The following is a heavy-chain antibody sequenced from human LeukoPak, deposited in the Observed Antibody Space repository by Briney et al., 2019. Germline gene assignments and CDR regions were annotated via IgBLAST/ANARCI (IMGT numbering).Heavy chain of an antibody. Sequence: SETLSLTCTVSGTSITRTYWSWLRQPPGRGLESVGYVYDTGDTNYNPSLKSRVTMSLDTSKNQYSLTLTSVTAADTAIYYCARRGTSGNYQMLHFDSWGQGILVTVSS. CDR3: ARRGTSGNYQMLHFDS. J-gene: IGHJ4*02. CDR1: GTSITRTY. D-gene: IGHD1-7*01. V-gene: IGHV4-59*08. CDR2: VYDTGDT.